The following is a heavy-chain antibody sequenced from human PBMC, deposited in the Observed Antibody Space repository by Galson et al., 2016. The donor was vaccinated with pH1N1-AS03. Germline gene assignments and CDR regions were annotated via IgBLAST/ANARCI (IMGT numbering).Heavy chain of an antibody. CDR3: ARVEGIASTTGD. J-gene: IGHJ4*02. V-gene: IGHV1-2*02. CDR1: GYAFTAYY. D-gene: IGHD6-13*01. Sequence: SVKVSCKASGYAFTAYYIHWVRQAPGQGLEWMGFVNTKTGVTIYAQKFKGRATMTRDTSISTAYMELRGLGSDDSAFYYCARVEGIASTTGDWGQGSLITVSS. CDR2: VNTKTGVT.